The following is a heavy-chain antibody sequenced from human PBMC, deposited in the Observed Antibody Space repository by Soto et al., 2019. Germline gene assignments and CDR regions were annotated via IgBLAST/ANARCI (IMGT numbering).Heavy chain of an antibody. CDR3: MKANDTADFLGTSV. V-gene: IGHV4-61*01. CDR1: GGSVSTGMKY. J-gene: IGHJ6*02. CDR2: MYKTGET. Sequence: PSETLSLTCTVSGGSVSTGMKYWGWVRQPPGKALEFIGYMYKTGETLLNSSLKSRVTLSMETSNNQFSLTLSSVTAADRAVYFWMKANDTADFLGTSVSGPGTTATVS. D-gene: IGHD5-18*01.